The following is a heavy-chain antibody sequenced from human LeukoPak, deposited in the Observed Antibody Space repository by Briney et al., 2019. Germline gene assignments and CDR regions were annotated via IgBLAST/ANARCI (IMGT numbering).Heavy chain of an antibody. Sequence: GGSLRLSCAASGFTFSSYSMNWVRQAPGKGLEWVSYISSSSTIYYADSVKGRFTISRDNAKNSLYLQMNSLRAEDTALYYCAKDLYDSSGYYYGGAFDIWGQGTMVTVSS. V-gene: IGHV3-48*04. D-gene: IGHD3-22*01. CDR3: AKDLYDSSGYYYGGAFDI. CDR1: GFTFSSYS. J-gene: IGHJ3*02. CDR2: ISSSSTI.